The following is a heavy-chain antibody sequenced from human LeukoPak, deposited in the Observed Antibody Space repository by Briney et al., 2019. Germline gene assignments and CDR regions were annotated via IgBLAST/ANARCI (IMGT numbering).Heavy chain of an antibody. V-gene: IGHV3-23*01. D-gene: IGHD5-12*01. Sequence: GGSLRLSCAASGFTFSSYAMSRVRQAPGKGLEWVSAISGSGGSTYYADSVKGRFTISRDNSKNTLYLQMNSLRAEDTAVYYCAKAEVDIVATSYYFDYWGQGTLVTVSS. CDR1: GFTFSSYA. CDR3: AKAEVDIVATSYYFDY. CDR2: ISGSGGST. J-gene: IGHJ4*02.